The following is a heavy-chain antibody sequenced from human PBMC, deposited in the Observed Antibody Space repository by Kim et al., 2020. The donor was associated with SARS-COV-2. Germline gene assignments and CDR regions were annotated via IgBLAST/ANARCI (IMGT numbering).Heavy chain of an antibody. D-gene: IGHD3-10*01. V-gene: IGHV1-3*01. CDR3: ARARYYGSGSLHLVDYYYYGMVV. CDR2: INAGNGNT. CDR1: GYTFTSYA. Sequence: ASVKVSCKASGYTFTSYAMHWVRQAPGQRLEWMGWINAGNGNTKYSQKFQGRVTITRDTSASTAYMELSSLRSEDTAVYYCARARYYGSGSLHLVDYYYYGMVVWGQGTTVTVSS. J-gene: IGHJ6*02.